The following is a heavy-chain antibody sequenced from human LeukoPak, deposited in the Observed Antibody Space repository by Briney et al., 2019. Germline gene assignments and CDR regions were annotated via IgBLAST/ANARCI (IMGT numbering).Heavy chain of an antibody. Sequence: SETLSLTCTVSGGSISSSSYYWGWIRQPPGKGLEWIGSIYYSGSTYYNPSLKSRVTISVDTSKNQFSLKLSSVTAADTAVYYCARGKTSWYEPKNWFDPWGQGTLVTVSS. CDR1: GGSISSSSYY. J-gene: IGHJ5*02. CDR2: IYYSGST. CDR3: ARGKTSWYEPKNWFDP. V-gene: IGHV4-39*07. D-gene: IGHD6-13*01.